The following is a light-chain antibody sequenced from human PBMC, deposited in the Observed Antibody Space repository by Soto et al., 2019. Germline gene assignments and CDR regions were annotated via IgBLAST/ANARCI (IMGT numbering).Light chain of an antibody. CDR2: DVS. J-gene: IGLJ3*02. Sequence: QSALTQPPSASGSPGQSVTISCTGTSSDVGAYNYVSWYQQHPGKAPKLMIYDVSKRPSGVPYRSSGSKSGNAASLTVSGLQGEDEADYYCSSYAGSSWVFGGGTKLTVL. CDR3: SSYAGSSWV. V-gene: IGLV2-8*01. CDR1: SSDVGAYNY.